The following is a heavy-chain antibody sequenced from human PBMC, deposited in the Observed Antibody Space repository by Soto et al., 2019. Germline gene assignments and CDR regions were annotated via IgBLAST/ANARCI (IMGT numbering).Heavy chain of an antibody. CDR3: ARDRSRATLNYWFDP. CDR2: IYHSGST. CDR1: GGSISSSNW. D-gene: IGHD1-26*01. J-gene: IGHJ5*02. V-gene: IGHV4-4*02. Sequence: SETLSLTCAVSGGSISSSNWWSWVRQSPGKGLEWIGEIYHSGSTNYNPSLKSRVTISVDKSKNQFSLKLSSVTAADTAVYYCARDRSRATLNYWFDPWGQGTLVTVSS.